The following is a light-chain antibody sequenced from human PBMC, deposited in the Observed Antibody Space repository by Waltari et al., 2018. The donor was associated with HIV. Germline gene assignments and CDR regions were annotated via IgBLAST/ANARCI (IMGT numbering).Light chain of an antibody. CDR3: CSYAGSRTYV. Sequence: QSALTQPASVSGSPGQSITISCTGTSSDVGTYHSVSWYQHHPGKAPKFIIYEGSKRPSGVSNRFSGSKSGNTASLTISGLQAEDEADYYCCSYAGSRTYVFGTGTMVTVL. CDR1: SSDVGTYHS. J-gene: IGLJ1*01. CDR2: EGS. V-gene: IGLV2-23*01.